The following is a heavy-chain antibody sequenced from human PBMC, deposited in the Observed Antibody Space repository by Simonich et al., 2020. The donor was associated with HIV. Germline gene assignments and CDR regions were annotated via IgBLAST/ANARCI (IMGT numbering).Heavy chain of an antibody. V-gene: IGHV4-34*01. D-gene: IGHD6-13*01. Sequence: QVQLQQWGAGLLKPSETLSLTCAVYGGSFSRYYWSWIRQPPGKGLEWIGEINHRGRTNYNPAQKGRVTISVDTSKNQFSLKLSFVTAADTAVYYCARLTAGGLGEYFQHWGQGTLVTVSS. CDR2: INHRGRT. CDR3: ARLTAGGLGEYFQH. CDR1: GGSFSRYY. J-gene: IGHJ1*01.